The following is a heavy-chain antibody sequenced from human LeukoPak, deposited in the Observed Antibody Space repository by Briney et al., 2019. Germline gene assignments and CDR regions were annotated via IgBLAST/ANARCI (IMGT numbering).Heavy chain of an antibody. CDR1: GFTFGDYA. Sequence: PGGSLRLSCTASGFTFGDYAMSWFRQAPGKGLEWVGFIRSKAYGGTTEYAASVKGRFTISRDDSKSIVYLQMNSLKTEDTAVYYCTRDPLTAAGTGSDYWGQGTLVTVSS. J-gene: IGHJ4*02. CDR3: TRDPLTAAGTGSDY. D-gene: IGHD6-13*01. V-gene: IGHV3-49*03. CDR2: IRSKAYGGTT.